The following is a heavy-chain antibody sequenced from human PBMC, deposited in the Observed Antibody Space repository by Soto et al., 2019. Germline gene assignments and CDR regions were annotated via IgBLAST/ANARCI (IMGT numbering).Heavy chain of an antibody. J-gene: IGHJ4*02. D-gene: IGHD3-22*01. V-gene: IGHV5-10-1*01. Sequence: GESLKISCKGSGYSFAGYWITWVRQKPGKGLEWMGRIDPSDSQTYYSPSFRGHVTISATKSITTVFLQWSTLRASDTAMYYCARQIYDSDTGPNFQYHFDYWGQGTPVTVSS. CDR3: ARQIYDSDTGPNFQYHFDY. CDR1: GYSFAGYW. CDR2: IDPSDSQT.